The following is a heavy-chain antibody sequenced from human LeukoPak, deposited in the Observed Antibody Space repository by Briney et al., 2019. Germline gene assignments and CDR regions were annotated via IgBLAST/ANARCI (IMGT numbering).Heavy chain of an antibody. D-gene: IGHD5-18*01. V-gene: IGHV3-66*02. CDR3: ARITRGYSYGPHSLDY. CDR1: GFTVSSNY. Sequence: GGSLRLSCAASGFTVSSNYMRWVRQAPGKGLEWVSVIYSGGSTYYADSVKGRFTISRDNSKNTLYLQMNSLRAEDTAVYYCARITRGYSYGPHSLDYWGQGTLVTVSS. J-gene: IGHJ4*02. CDR2: IYSGGST.